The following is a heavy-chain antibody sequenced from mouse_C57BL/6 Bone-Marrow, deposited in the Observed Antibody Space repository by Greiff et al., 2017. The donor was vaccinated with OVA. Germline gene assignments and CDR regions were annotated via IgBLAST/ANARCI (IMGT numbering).Heavy chain of an antibody. Sequence: EVKLMESGGGLVKPGGSLKLSCAASGFTFSDYGMHWVRQAPEKGLEWVAYISSGSSTIYYADTVKGRVPLSTDNAKHTLFRQMTSLGSEDTAMYYCASAGLPRYFDDWGQGTTLTVSS. CDR1: GFTFSDYG. V-gene: IGHV5-17*01. D-gene: IGHD2-4*01. CDR2: ISSGSSTI. J-gene: IGHJ2*01. CDR3: ASAGLPRYFDD.